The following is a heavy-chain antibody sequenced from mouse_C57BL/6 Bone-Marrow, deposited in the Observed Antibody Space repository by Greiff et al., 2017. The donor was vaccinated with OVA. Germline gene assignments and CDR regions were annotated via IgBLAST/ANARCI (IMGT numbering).Heavy chain of an antibody. D-gene: IGHD2-12*01. CDR3: TTRYVVFAC. V-gene: IGHV14-4*01. CDR2: IDPDNGDT. J-gene: IGHJ3*01. CDR1: GYTIKDYY. Sequence: EVQLQQSGAELVRPGASVKLSCTASGYTIKDYYMHWVKQRPEQGLEWIGWIDPDNGDTEYASKFKGKATITADTSSNTAYLQLSSLTSEDSAVYYGTTRYVVFACWGQGTRVTVSA.